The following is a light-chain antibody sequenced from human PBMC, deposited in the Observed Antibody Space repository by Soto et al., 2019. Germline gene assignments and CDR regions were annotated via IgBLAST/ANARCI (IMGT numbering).Light chain of an antibody. CDR3: QQYNNWPPDRT. CDR2: GAS. Sequence: EIVMTQSPATLSGSPGERATLSCRASQSVSSNLAWYQQKPGQAPRLLIYGASTRATGIPARFSGSGSGTEFTLTISSLQSEDFAIYFCQQYNNWPPDRTFGQGTKVEIK. CDR1: QSVSSN. J-gene: IGKJ1*01. V-gene: IGKV3-15*01.